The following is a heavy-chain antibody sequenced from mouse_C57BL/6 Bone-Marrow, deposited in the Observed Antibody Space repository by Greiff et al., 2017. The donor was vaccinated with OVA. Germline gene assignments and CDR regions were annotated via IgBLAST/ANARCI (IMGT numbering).Heavy chain of an antibody. CDR2: IYPGDGDT. V-gene: IGHV1-82*01. CDR3: AREDDYDWYFDV. CDR1: GYAFRSSW. D-gene: IGHD2-4*01. J-gene: IGHJ1*03. Sequence: VQLQQSGPELVKPGASVKISCKASGYAFRSSWMNWVKQRPGKGLEWIGRIYPGDGDTNYNGKFKGKATLTADKSSSTAYMQLSSLTSEDSAVYFGAREDDYDWYFDVWGTGTTVTVSS.